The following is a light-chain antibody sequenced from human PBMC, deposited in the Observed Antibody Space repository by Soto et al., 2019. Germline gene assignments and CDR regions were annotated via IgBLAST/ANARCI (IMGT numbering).Light chain of an antibody. CDR1: QSVSSY. J-gene: IGKJ4*01. V-gene: IGKV3-11*01. CDR2: DAS. Sequence: EIVLTQSPATLSLSPGERATLSFRASQSVSSYLAWYQQKPGQAPRLLIYDASNRATGIPARFSGSGSGTDFTLTISSLEPEDFAVYYCQQRSNWPLTFGGGTMVDIK. CDR3: QQRSNWPLT.